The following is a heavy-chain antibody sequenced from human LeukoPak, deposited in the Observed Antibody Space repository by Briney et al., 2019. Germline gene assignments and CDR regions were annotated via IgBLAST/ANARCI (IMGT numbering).Heavy chain of an antibody. Sequence: SETLSLTCTVSGGSISSTSYYWGWIRQPPGKGLEWIGSIYYSGSTYYNPSLKSPVTISVDTSKNQFSLKLTSVTAADTAVFYCATHRRSSGLAVVGFFDYWGQGTLVTVSS. CDR3: ATHRRSSGLAVVGFFDY. CDR1: GGSISSTSYY. CDR2: IYYSGST. V-gene: IGHV4-39*01. D-gene: IGHD6-19*01. J-gene: IGHJ4*02.